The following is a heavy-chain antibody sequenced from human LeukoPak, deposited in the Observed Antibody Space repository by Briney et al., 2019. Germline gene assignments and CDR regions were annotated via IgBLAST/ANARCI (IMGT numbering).Heavy chain of an antibody. Sequence: ASVNVSRKPSGYTFTSYDINWVRQATRQGLEWMGWMYPNSGNPGYAQKFQVRVTKTRSTSISTAYMELSLLRSQDTDVLYCARGMYYDFWGGDSKSNWFGTWGQGRLVSVSS. CDR1: GYTFTSYD. CDR3: ARGMYYDFWGGDSKSNWFGT. V-gene: IGHV1-8*01. CDR2: MYPNSGNP. D-gene: IGHD3-3*01. J-gene: IGHJ5*02.